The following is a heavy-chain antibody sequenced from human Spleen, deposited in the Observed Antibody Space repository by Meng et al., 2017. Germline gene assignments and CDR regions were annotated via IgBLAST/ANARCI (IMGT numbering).Heavy chain of an antibody. V-gene: IGHV3-23*01. Sequence: LSLTCAASGFTFSSYAMSWVRQAPGKGLEWVSAISGSGGSTYYADSVKGRFTISRDNSKNTLYLQMNSLRAEDTAVYYCAKGASYSSDWYNFYFDYWGQGTLVTVSS. D-gene: IGHD6-19*01. CDR2: ISGSGGST. CDR1: GFTFSSYA. J-gene: IGHJ4*02. CDR3: AKGASYSSDWYNFYFDY.